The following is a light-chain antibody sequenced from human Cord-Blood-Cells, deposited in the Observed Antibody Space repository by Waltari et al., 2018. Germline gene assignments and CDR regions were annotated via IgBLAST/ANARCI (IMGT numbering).Light chain of an antibody. J-gene: IGKJ1*01. Sequence: DIQMTQSPSSLSASVGDRVTITCRASQSISSYLNWYQQKPGKAPKLLIYAASSLQSGVPSRCSGSGSGTDFTLTISSLQPEDVATYYCQQSYSTPPWTFGQGTKVEIK. CDR3: QQSYSTPPWT. V-gene: IGKV1-39*01. CDR1: QSISSY. CDR2: AAS.